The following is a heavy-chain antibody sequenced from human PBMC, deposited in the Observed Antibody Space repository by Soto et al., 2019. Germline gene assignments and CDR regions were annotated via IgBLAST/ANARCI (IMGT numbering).Heavy chain of an antibody. D-gene: IGHD3-9*01. CDR2: IYSGGST. CDR3: ATLYYDILTGYYQYYFDY. J-gene: IGHJ4*02. Sequence: PGGSLRLSCAASGFTVSSNYMSWVRQAPGKGLEWVSVIYSGGSTYYADSVKGRFTISRDNSKNTLYLQMNSLRAEDTAVYYCATLYYDILTGYYQYYFDYSGQGTLVTVSS. CDR1: GFTVSSNY. V-gene: IGHV3-66*01.